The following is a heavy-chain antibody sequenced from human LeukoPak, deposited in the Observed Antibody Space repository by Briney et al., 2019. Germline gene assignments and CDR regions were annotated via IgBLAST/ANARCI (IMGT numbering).Heavy chain of an antibody. J-gene: IGHJ3*02. CDR2: INHSGST. CDR3: ARGASYYYDSSGYFGAFDI. V-gene: IGHV4-34*01. D-gene: IGHD3-22*01. CDR1: GGSISSYY. Sequence: SETLSLTCTVSGGSISSYYWSWIRQPPGKGLEWIGEINHSGSTNYNPSLKSRVTISVDTSKNQFSLKLSSVTAADTAVYYCARGASYYYDSSGYFGAFDIWGQGTMVTVSS.